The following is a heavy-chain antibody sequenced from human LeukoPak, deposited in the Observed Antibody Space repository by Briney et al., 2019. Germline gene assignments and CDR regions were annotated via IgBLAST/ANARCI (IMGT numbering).Heavy chain of an antibody. Sequence: SETLSLTCSVSIGSISSSKWWSWVRQSPVKGLEWIGEIYLYGTTNYNPSFTSRVTMSVDRSRNQFSLKLTSVTAADTAVYYCARQKWEPHARDYYFHGLDVWGPGTTVIVSS. CDR2: IYLYGTT. J-gene: IGHJ6*02. D-gene: IGHD1-14*01. CDR3: ARQKWEPHARDYYFHGLDV. CDR1: IGSISSSKW. V-gene: IGHV4-4*02.